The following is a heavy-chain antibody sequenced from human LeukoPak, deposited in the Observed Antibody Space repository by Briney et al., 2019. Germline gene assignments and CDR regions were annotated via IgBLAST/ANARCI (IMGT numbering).Heavy chain of an antibody. CDR2: ISSGSDYI. CDR1: GFTFRRYS. J-gene: IGHJ4*02. Sequence: GGSLRLSCTASGFTFRRYSFNWVRQAPGKGLEWVSTISSGSDYIYYADSVRGRFTISRDNAENSLYLQMNSLRAEDAAVYYCTRDLSLAAPQGFDYWGQGTLVTVSS. V-gene: IGHV3-21*01. CDR3: TRDLSLAAPQGFDY. D-gene: IGHD6-6*01.